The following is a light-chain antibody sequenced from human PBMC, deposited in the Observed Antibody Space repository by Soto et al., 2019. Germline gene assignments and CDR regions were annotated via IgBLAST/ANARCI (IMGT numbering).Light chain of an antibody. CDR3: QSFGL. V-gene: IGLV1-40*01. Sequence: QSVLTQPPSVSGAPGQRVTISCTGSSSNIGAGFDVHWYQQFPGTAPKLLIYRNSNRPSGVPDRFSGSKSGTSASLAITGLQAEDEADYYCQSFGLFGEGTKLTVL. CDR1: SSNIGAGFD. J-gene: IGLJ2*01. CDR2: RNS.